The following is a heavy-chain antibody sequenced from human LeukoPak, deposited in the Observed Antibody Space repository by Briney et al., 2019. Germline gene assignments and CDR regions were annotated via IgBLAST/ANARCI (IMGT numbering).Heavy chain of an antibody. CDR3: ARVTMVRGVSFPEY. CDR1: GGSVSSGSYY. V-gene: IGHV4-61*01. J-gene: IGHJ4*02. D-gene: IGHD3-10*01. Sequence: SETLSLTCTDSGGSVSSGSYYWSWLRQPPGKELEWIGYIYYSGSTNYTPSLKSRVTISVDTSKNQFSLKLSSVTAADTAVYYCARVTMVRGVSFPEYWGQGTLVTVSS. CDR2: IYYSGST.